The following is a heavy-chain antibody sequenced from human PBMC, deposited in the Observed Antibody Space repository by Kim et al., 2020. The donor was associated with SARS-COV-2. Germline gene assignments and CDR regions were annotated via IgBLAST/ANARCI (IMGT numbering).Heavy chain of an antibody. CDR1: GFTFSSYA. J-gene: IGHJ6*02. Sequence: GGSLRLSCAASGFTFSSYAMNWVRQAPGKGLEWVSTISGSGGSTDYADSVKGRFTISRDSSKNTLYLQMNSLRAEDTAVYYCAKDHDVITMVRGVITTTHYYYGMDVWGQGTTVTVSS. CDR3: AKDHDVITMVRGVITTTHYYYGMDV. CDR2: ISGSGGST. V-gene: IGHV3-23*01. D-gene: IGHD3-10*01.